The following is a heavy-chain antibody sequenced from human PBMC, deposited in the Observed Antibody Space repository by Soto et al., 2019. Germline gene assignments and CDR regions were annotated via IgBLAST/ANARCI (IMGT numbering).Heavy chain of an antibody. D-gene: IGHD4-17*01. CDR1: GFTVSSNY. CDR3: AKDMKWGGMTTIHYFDS. CDR2: IYSGGST. V-gene: IGHV3-53*04. Sequence: GGSLRLSCAASGFTVSSNYMSWVRQAPGKGLEWVSVIYSGGSTYYADSVKGRFTISRHNSKNTLYLQMNSLRPEDTALYYCAKDMKWGGMTTIHYFDSWGQGTQVTVSS. J-gene: IGHJ4*02.